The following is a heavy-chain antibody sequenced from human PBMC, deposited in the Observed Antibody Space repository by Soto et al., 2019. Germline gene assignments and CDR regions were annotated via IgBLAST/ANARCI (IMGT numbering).Heavy chain of an antibody. CDR1: GFTFSDYY. Sequence: GGSLRLSCAASGFTFSDYYMSWIRQAPGKGLEWVSYISSSGSTIYYADSVKGRFTISRDNAKNSLYLQMNSLRAEDTAVYYCASHLHITIFGVVMVYWGQGTLVTVSS. V-gene: IGHV3-11*01. CDR2: ISSSGSTI. CDR3: ASHLHITIFGVVMVY. J-gene: IGHJ4*02. D-gene: IGHD3-3*01.